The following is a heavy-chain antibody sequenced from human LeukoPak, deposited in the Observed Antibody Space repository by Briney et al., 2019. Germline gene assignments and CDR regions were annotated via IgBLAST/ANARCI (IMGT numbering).Heavy chain of an antibody. CDR3: AKVEAAADSYFDY. Sequence: GGSLRLSCAASGFTFSSFAMSWVRQAPGKGLEWVSAISGSGGSTYYADSVKGRFTISRDNSKNTLYLQMNSLRAEDTAVYYCAKVEAAADSYFDYWGQGTLVTVSS. J-gene: IGHJ4*02. CDR1: GFTFSSFA. V-gene: IGHV3-23*01. D-gene: IGHD6-13*01. CDR2: ISGSGGST.